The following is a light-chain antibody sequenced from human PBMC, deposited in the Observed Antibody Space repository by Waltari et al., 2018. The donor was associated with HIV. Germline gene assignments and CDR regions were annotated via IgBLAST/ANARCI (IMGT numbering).Light chain of an antibody. CDR2: DDT. V-gene: IGLV3-21*02. Sequence: SYVLTQSPSVSVAPGQTARLTCGPDNIGRKTVHWYQQKPGQAPLLVVYDDTDRPPGIPERISGSNSGNTATLTISAVEAGDEADYYCHVWDSSSAHVVFGGGTKVTVL. CDR1: NIGRKT. CDR3: HVWDSSSAHVV. J-gene: IGLJ2*01.